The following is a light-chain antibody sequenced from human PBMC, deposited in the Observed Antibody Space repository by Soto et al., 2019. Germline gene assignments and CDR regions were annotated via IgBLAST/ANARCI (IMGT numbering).Light chain of an antibody. CDR2: EDN. V-gene: IGLV6-57*04. CDR1: SGSIASNY. J-gene: IGLJ2*01. CDR3: QSYDSSIVV. Sequence: NFMLTQPHSVSESPGKTVTISCTRSSGSIASNYVQWYQQRPGSAPTTVIYEDNQRPSGVPDRFSGSTDGSSNSASLTISGLQTEDEADYYCQSYDSSIVVFGGGTKLTV.